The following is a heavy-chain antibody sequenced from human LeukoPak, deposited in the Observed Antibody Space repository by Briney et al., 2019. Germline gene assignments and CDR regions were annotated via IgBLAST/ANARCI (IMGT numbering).Heavy chain of an antibody. V-gene: IGHV3-30*04. CDR2: ISYDGNTQ. CDR3: AKVRTMIAVAFDI. J-gene: IGHJ3*02. D-gene: IGHD3-22*01. Sequence: GGSLRLSCVGSGFIFRNYPMYWVRQAPGKGLEWVAVISYDGNTQYYANSVKGRFTISRDDSKNTVYLHMNSLGAEDTAVYYCAKVRTMIAVAFDIWGQGTMVTVSS. CDR1: GFIFRNYP.